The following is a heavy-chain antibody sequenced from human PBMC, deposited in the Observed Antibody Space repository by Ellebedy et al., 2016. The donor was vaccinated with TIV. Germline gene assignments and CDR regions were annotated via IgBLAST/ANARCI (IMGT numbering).Heavy chain of an antibody. CDR2: IYPLYSDI. D-gene: IGHD3-9*01. CDR3: ATGLTGEAQAG. V-gene: IGHV5-51*01. CDR1: GYSFTSYW. J-gene: IGHJ4*02. Sequence: GESLKISXKASGYSFTSYWIVWVRQMLGKDLEWLGMIYPLYSDIRYSPSFQGQVTVSADSSISTAYLQLSSLKASDTAMYYCATGLTGEAQAGWGQGTLVTVSS.